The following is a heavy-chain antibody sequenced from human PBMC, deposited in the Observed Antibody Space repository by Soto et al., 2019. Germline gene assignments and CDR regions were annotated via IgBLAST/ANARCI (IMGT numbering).Heavy chain of an antibody. CDR3: ARWEQPLFDY. D-gene: IGHD1-26*01. V-gene: IGHV3-30-3*01. Sequence: QVQLVESGGGVVQPGRSLRLSCAASGFTVSAYTMHWVRQAPGKGLEWVAVISSDGNHKYYKDSVNGRFTISRDTSTNTLYLQMNSLRAEDTAVYYCARWEQPLFDYWGQGTLVTVSS. J-gene: IGHJ4*02. CDR1: GFTVSAYT. CDR2: ISSDGNHK.